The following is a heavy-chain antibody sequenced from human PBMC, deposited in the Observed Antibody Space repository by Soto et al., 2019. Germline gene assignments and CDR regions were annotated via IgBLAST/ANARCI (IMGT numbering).Heavy chain of an antibody. J-gene: IGHJ6*02. CDR1: GFMFSNYV. Sequence: GGSLRLSCAASGFMFSNYVMSWVRQAPGKGLEWVANIKQDGSEKYYVDSVKGRFTISRDNAKNSLYLQMNSLRAEDTAVYYCARDRVLRFLEWLPYYGMDVWGQGTTVTVSS. CDR2: IKQDGSEK. CDR3: ARDRVLRFLEWLPYYGMDV. V-gene: IGHV3-7*01. D-gene: IGHD3-3*01.